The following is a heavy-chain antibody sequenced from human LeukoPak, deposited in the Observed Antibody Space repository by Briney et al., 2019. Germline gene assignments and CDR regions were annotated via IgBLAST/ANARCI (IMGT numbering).Heavy chain of an antibody. Sequence: KTSETLSLTCTVSGGSVNSDSYYWTWIRQPPGKGLEWIGYVYYSGRTNYNPSLKSRVTISVDTSKTQFSLKLNSVTAADTALYYCAREAATSYYDSSGYYRQTEVFDVWGLGTMVTVSS. D-gene: IGHD3-22*01. J-gene: IGHJ3*01. CDR3: AREAATSYYDSSGYYRQTEVFDV. CDR1: GGSVNSDSYY. CDR2: VYYSGRT. V-gene: IGHV4-61*01.